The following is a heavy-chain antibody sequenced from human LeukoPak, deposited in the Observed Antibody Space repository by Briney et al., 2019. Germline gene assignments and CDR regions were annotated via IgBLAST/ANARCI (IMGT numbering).Heavy chain of an antibody. Sequence: PGGSLRLSCAASGFTFDDYAMHWVRQAPGKGLEWVSGISWNSGSIGYADSVKGRFTISRDNAKNSLYLQMNSLRAEDTAVYYCAKGLDPLDYWGQGTLVTVSS. CDR2: ISWNSGSI. CDR1: GFTFDDYA. CDR3: AKGLDPLDY. V-gene: IGHV3-9*01. J-gene: IGHJ4*02.